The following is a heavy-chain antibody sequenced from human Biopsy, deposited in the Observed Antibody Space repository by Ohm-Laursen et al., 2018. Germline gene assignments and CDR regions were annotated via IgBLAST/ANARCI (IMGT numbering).Heavy chain of an antibody. V-gene: IGHV1-46*01. D-gene: IGHD6-19*01. CDR2: INPSGSTT. CDR1: GYSFTSYY. Sequence: ASVKVSCKASGYSFTSYYMHWVRQAPGQGLEWMGMINPSGSTTSYPRIFQGRVTMTRDTSKSTVYMELSSLRSADTAVYFCARNTGWYGDLYYFDYWGQGTLVTVSS. CDR3: ARNTGWYGDLYYFDY. J-gene: IGHJ4*02.